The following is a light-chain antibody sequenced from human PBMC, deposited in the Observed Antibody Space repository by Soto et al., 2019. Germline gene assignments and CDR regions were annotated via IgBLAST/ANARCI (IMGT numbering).Light chain of an antibody. CDR3: QHLNSYHRALS. CDR2: AAS. Sequence: DIQLTQSPSFLSASVGDRVTITCRASQGIRSFLAWYQQKLGKAPKLLIYAASTLENGVPLRFSASGSGTEFTLTISSLQPEDVATYYCQHLNSYHRALSFGGGTKVDIX. V-gene: IGKV1-9*01. J-gene: IGKJ4*01. CDR1: QGIRSF.